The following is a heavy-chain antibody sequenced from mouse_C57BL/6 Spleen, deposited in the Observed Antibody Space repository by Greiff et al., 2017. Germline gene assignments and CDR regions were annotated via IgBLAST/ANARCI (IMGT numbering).Heavy chain of an antibody. J-gene: IGHJ3*01. CDR1: GYTFTSYW. D-gene: IGHD1-1*01. V-gene: IGHV1-55*01. CDR3: GREDYYGSSFSY. Sequence: QVKLQQPGAELVKPGASVKMSCKASGYTFTSYWITWVKQRPGQGLEWIGDIDPGSGSTNYNEKFKSKASLTVDTSSSKAYMQLSSRTSEDSAVDYCGREDYYGSSFSYWGQGTRVTVSA. CDR2: IDPGSGST.